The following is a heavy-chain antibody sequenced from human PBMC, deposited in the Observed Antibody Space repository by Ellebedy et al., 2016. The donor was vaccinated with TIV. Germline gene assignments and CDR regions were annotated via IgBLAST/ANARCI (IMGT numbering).Heavy chain of an antibody. CDR2: IIPIFGTA. Sequence: SVKVSCXASGGTFSSYAISWVRQAPGQGLEWMGGIIPIFGTANYAQKFQGRVTITADESTSTAYMELSSLRSEDTAVYYCARVIAAAGTNWFNPWGQGTLVTVSS. J-gene: IGHJ5*02. D-gene: IGHD6-13*01. CDR3: ARVIAAAGTNWFNP. CDR1: GGTFSSYA. V-gene: IGHV1-69*13.